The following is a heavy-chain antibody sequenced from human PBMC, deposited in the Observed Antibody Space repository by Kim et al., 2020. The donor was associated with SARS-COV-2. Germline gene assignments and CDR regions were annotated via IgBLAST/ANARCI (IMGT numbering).Heavy chain of an antibody. CDR3: AKNPSYYCSSTSCFYYYYMDV. D-gene: IGHD2-2*01. Sequence: GGSLRLSCAASGFTFDDYAMHWVRQAPGKGLEWVSLISGDGGSTYYADSVKGRFTISRDNSKNSLYLQMNSLRTEDTALYYCAKNPSYYCSSTSCFYYYYMDVWGKGTTVNVSS. CDR2: ISGDGGST. V-gene: IGHV3-43*02. J-gene: IGHJ6*03. CDR1: GFTFDDYA.